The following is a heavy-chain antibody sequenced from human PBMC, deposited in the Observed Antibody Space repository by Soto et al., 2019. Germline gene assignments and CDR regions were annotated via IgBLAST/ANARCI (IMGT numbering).Heavy chain of an antibody. CDR3: ARDGNDDYGDFVYYYGMDV. CDR1: GYTLTSYD. V-gene: IGHV1-8*01. CDR2: MNPNSGNT. Sequence: ASVKVSCKASGYTLTSYDINWVRQATGQGLEWMGWMNPNSGNTGYAQKFQGRVTMTRNTSISTAYMELSSLRSEDTAVYYCARDGNDDYGDFVYYYGMDVWGQGTTVTVSS. D-gene: IGHD4-17*01. J-gene: IGHJ6*02.